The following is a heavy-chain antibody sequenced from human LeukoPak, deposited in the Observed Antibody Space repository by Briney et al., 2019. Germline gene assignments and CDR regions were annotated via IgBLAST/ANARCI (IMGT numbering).Heavy chain of an antibody. CDR2: MNPNSGNT. Sequence: GASVKVSCKASGYTFTSYDINWVRQATGQGLEWVGWMNPNSGNTGYAQKFQGRVTITRNTSINTAYMELSSLRSEDTAVYYCARADVVVVVPAASYYYYYMDVWGKGTTVTVSS. V-gene: IGHV1-8*03. J-gene: IGHJ6*03. CDR1: GYTFTSYD. D-gene: IGHD2-2*01. CDR3: ARADVVVVVPAASYYYYYMDV.